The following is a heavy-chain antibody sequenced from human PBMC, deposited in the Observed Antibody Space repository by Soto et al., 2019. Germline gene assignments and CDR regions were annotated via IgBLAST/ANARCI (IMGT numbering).Heavy chain of an antibody. Sequence: QVQLVESGGGVVQPGRSLRLSCAASGFTFSSYAMHWVRQAPGKGLEWVAVISYDGSNKYYADSVKGRFTISRDNSKNTRYLQMNSCRAEDTAVYYCARDWTYYYDSSGETPVRYYYYGMDVWGQGTTVTVSS. CDR1: GFTFSSYA. V-gene: IGHV3-30-3*01. J-gene: IGHJ6*02. CDR2: ISYDGSNK. D-gene: IGHD3-22*01. CDR3: ARDWTYYYDSSGETPVRYYYYGMDV.